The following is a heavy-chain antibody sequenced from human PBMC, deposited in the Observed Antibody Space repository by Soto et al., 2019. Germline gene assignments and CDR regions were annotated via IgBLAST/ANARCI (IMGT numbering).Heavy chain of an antibody. J-gene: IGHJ4*02. Sequence: PSSPLALTCTFYGGSISSYYWSWIRQPPGKGLEWIGYIYYSGSTNYNPSLKSRVTISVDTSKNQFSLKLSSVTAADTAVYYCARGVGSLFDYWGQGPLVPVSS. CDR1: GGSISSYY. CDR2: IYYSGST. CDR3: ARGVGSLFDY. D-gene: IGHD1-26*01. V-gene: IGHV4-59*01.